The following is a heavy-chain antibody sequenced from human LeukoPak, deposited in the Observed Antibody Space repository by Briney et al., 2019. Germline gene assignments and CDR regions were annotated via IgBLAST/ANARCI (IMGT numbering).Heavy chain of an antibody. CDR1: GYTFTSYD. CDR2: MNPNSGNT. V-gene: IGHV1-8*01. CDR3: ASPLDYGDYGRNYYYYGMDV. J-gene: IGHJ6*02. D-gene: IGHD4-17*01. Sequence: GASVKVSCKASGYTFTSYDINWVRQATGQGLEWMGWMNPNSGNTGYAQKFQGRVTMTRNTSISTAYMELSSLRSEDTAVYYCASPLDYGDYGRNYYYYGMDVWGQGTTVTVS.